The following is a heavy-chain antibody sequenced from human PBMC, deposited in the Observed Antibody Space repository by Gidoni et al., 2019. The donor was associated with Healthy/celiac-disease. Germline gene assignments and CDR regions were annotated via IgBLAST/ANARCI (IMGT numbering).Heavy chain of an antibody. CDR2: IYYSGST. J-gene: IGHJ4*02. Sequence: QVQLQESCPGLVKPSETLSLTCTVSGGSISSYYWSWIRQPPGKGLEWLGYIYYSGSTNYNPSLKRRVTISVDTSKNQFSLKRSSVTAADTAVYYCARLRETTVIYNWGQGTLVTVSS. CDR1: GGSISSYY. V-gene: IGHV4-59*08. D-gene: IGHD4-17*01. CDR3: ARLRETTVIYN.